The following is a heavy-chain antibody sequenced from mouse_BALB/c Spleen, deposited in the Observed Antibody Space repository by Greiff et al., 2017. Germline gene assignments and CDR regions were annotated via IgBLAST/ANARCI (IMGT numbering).Heavy chain of an antibody. J-gene: IGHJ4*01. CDR1: GYSITSDYA. CDR2: ISYSGST. Sequence: VQLKESGPGLVKPSQSLSLTCTVTGYSITSDYAWNWIRQFPGNKLEWMGYISYSGSTSYNPSLKSRISITRDTSKNQFFLQLNSVTTEDTATYYCARRDGNYVDYAMDYWGQGTSVTVSS. CDR3: ARRDGNYVDYAMDY. D-gene: IGHD2-1*01. V-gene: IGHV3-2*02.